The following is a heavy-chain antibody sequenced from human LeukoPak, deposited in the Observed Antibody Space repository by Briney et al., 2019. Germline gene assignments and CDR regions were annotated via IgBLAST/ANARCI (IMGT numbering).Heavy chain of an antibody. V-gene: IGHV4-34*01. J-gene: IGHJ6*03. D-gene: IGHD1-26*01. Sequence: PSETLSLTCAVYGGSFSGYYWSWIRQPPGKGLEWIGEINHSGSTNYSPPLKSRVTISEDTSKNQFSLKLSSVNAADTAVYYCARVPSRTLGGTKAQRYYYYYYMDVWGKGTTVTVSS. CDR1: GGSFSGYY. CDR2: INHSGST. CDR3: ARVPSRTLGGTKAQRYYYYYYMDV.